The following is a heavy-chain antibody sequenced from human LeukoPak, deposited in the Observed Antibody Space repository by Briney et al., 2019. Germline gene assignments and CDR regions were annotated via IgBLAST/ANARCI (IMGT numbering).Heavy chain of an antibody. CDR1: GGSISSRSYY. Sequence: PSETLSLTCTVSGGSISSRSYYWGWVRQPPGKGLEWIGYMSHSGSTYYNPSLNSRITMSVDTSKTQFSLKLSSVTAADTAVYYCARDHGSSNWYYYWGQGTLVTVAS. D-gene: IGHD6-13*01. CDR3: ARDHGSSNWYYY. J-gene: IGHJ4*02. CDR2: MSHSGST. V-gene: IGHV4-39*07.